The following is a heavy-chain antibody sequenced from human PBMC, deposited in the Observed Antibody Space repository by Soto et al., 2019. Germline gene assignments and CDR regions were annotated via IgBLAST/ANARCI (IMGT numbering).Heavy chain of an antibody. CDR1: GGTFSSYA. Sequence: GASVKVSCKASGGTFSSYAISWVRQAPGQGLEWMGGIIPIFGTANYAQKLQGRVTITADESTSTAYMELSSLRSEDTAVYYCARGGWELKRAFDIWGQGTMVTVSS. CDR2: IIPIFGTA. V-gene: IGHV1-69*13. D-gene: IGHD1-26*01. J-gene: IGHJ3*02. CDR3: ARGGWELKRAFDI.